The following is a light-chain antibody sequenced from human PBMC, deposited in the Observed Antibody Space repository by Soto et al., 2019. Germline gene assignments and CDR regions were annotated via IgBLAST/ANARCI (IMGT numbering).Light chain of an antibody. V-gene: IGKV3-15*01. CDR2: GAS. CDR1: QSVSSN. J-gene: IGKJ4*01. Sequence: EIVMTQSPATLSVSPGERATLSCRASQSVSSNLAWYQQKPGQAPRLLIYGASTRATGIPARFSGSGSGTEFTLTISSLQSEDFAVYYCQQYYDYPPLIFGGGTKVEIK. CDR3: QQYYDYPPLI.